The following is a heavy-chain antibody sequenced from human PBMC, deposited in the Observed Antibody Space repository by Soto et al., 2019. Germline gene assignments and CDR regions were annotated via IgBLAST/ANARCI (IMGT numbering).Heavy chain of an antibody. CDR3: AKVAIGTTFYNWLDP. CDR2: IKQDGSEK. CDR1: GFIFSNYW. J-gene: IGHJ5*02. V-gene: IGHV3-7*01. D-gene: IGHD1-26*01. Sequence: EAQLVESGGDLVQPGGSLRLSCAASGFIFSNYWMDWVRQAPGKGLEYVANIKQDGSEKYYVDSVKGRLTISRDNAKNSLYLQMNSLRAEDTAIYYCAKVAIGTTFYNWLDPWGQGTLVTVSS.